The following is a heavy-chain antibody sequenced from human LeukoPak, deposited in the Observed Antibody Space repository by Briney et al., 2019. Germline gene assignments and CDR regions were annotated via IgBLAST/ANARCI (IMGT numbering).Heavy chain of an antibody. CDR1: GFTFSTST. CDR2: ISGTSTYI. V-gene: IGHV3-21*04. D-gene: IGHD3-22*01. CDR3: AKGPQLYSGYHPDY. Sequence: PGGSLRLSCAASGFTFSTSTMNWVRQAPGKGLEWVSSISGTSTYISYADSVQGRFTISRDNSKNTLYLQMNSLRAEDTAMYYCAKGPQLYSGYHPDYWGQGTLVTVPS. J-gene: IGHJ4*02.